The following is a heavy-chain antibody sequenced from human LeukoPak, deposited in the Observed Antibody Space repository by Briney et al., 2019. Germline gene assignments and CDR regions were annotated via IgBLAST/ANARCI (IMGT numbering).Heavy chain of an antibody. Sequence: PSGTLSLTCTVSGGSISSYYWSWIRQPPGKGLEWIGYIYYSGSTNYNPSLKSRVTISVDTSKNQFSLKLSSVTAADTAVYHCAREAPSTLAYCGGDCSPDAFDIWGQGTMVTVSS. J-gene: IGHJ3*02. D-gene: IGHD2-21*02. CDR2: IYYSGST. V-gene: IGHV4-59*01. CDR3: AREAPSTLAYCGGDCSPDAFDI. CDR1: GGSISSYY.